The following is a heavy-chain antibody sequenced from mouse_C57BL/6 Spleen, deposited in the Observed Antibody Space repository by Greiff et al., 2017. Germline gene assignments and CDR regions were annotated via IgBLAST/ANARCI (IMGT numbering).Heavy chain of an antibody. CDR1: GYTFTSYW. V-gene: IGHV1-69*01. Sequence: QVQLKQPGAELVMPGASVKLSCKASGYTFTSYWMHWVKQRPGQGLEWIGEIDPSDSYTNYNQKFKGKSTLTADKSSSTAYMQLSSLTSEDSAVYYCASVYGNCYAMDYWGQGTSVTVSS. J-gene: IGHJ4*01. D-gene: IGHD2-1*01. CDR2: IDPSDSYT. CDR3: ASVYGNCYAMDY.